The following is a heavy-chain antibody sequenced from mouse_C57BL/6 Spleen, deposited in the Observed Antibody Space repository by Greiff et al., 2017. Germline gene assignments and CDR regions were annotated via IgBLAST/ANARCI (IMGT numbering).Heavy chain of an antibody. J-gene: IGHJ4*01. CDR1: GYTFTEYT. D-gene: IGHD1-1*01. CDR2: LCTGRGSV. Sequence: QVQLQQSGAELVKPWASVKLSCKASGYTFTEYTIHWVKQRSGQGLEWIGWLCTGRGSVTNNEKFKDKATWNADKASSTVYMELSRLTSEDSAVYLCERPGAYYGSSYAMDYWGRGTSVTVSS. V-gene: IGHV1-62-2*01. CDR3: ERPGAYYGSSYAMDY.